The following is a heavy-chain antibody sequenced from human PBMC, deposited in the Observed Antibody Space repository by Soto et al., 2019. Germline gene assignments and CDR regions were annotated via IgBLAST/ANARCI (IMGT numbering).Heavy chain of an antibody. Sequence: QVQLVQSGAEVRKPGASVKVSCEASGYTFTSYDIYWVRQATGQGLEWMGWMNPNTGDSSYAQKFQGRVTMTSDTSITIAHMELSSLRSEDTAVYYCARRAETNGWNGFGADKYYFDFWGQGTLVTVSS. V-gene: IGHV1-8*01. J-gene: IGHJ4*02. CDR2: MNPNTGDS. CDR1: GYTFTSYD. CDR3: ARRAETNGWNGFGADKYYFDF. D-gene: IGHD1-1*01.